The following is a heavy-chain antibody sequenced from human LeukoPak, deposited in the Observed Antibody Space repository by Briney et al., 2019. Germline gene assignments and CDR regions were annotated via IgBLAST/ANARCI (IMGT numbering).Heavy chain of an antibody. V-gene: IGHV3-30*18. Sequence: GGSLRLSCAASGFTFSSYSMQWVRQTPGKGLEWVGIMSNSGENTFYGEAVKGRFTISRDNSQTTLYLQMNSLRPEDTAVYYCAKGGASVTRYVDYWGQGTLVTVSS. J-gene: IGHJ4*02. D-gene: IGHD4-17*01. CDR1: GFTFSSYS. CDR2: MSNSGENT. CDR3: AKGGASVTRYVDY.